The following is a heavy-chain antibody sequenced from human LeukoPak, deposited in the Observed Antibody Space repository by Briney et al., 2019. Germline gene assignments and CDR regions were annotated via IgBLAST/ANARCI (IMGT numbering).Heavy chain of an antibody. CDR2: MDPNSGNT. Sequence: ASVKVSCKASGYTFTNYDINWVRQATGQGLEWMGCMDPNSGNTGYAQKFQGRVTITRNTSISTAYMELSSLRSEDTAVYYCARGVDTAMVLNYYYCMDVWGKGTTVTVSS. J-gene: IGHJ6*03. D-gene: IGHD5-18*01. CDR1: GYTFTNYD. V-gene: IGHV1-8*03. CDR3: ARGVDTAMVLNYYYCMDV.